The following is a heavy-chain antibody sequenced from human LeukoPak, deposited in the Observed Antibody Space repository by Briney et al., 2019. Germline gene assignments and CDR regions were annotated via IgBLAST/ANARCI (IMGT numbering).Heavy chain of an antibody. V-gene: IGHV4-34*01. Sequence: SETLSLTCAVYGGSFSGYYWSWIRQPPGKGLEWIGEINHSGSTNYNPSLKSRVTISVDTSKNQFSLKLSSVTAADTAVYYCARGVLRYFDWLSDYYYYMDVWGKGTTVTVSS. CDR1: GGSFSGYY. CDR3: ARGVLRYFDWLSDYYYYMDV. D-gene: IGHD3-9*01. J-gene: IGHJ6*03. CDR2: INHSGST.